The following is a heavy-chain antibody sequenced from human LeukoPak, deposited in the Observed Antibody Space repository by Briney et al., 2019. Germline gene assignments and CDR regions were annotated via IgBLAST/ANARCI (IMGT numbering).Heavy chain of an antibody. J-gene: IGHJ4*02. CDR2: IYPRGST. Sequence: SQTLSLTCAVSGGSISSGSYSWSWIRQPPGKGLEWIGYIYPRGSTYYNPSLKSRVLLSLDKSANQSSLNLSSVTAADTAVYYCARFSPRAMGNYLDFWGQGTLVTVSS. V-gene: IGHV4-30-2*01. CDR3: ARFSPRAMGNYLDF. CDR1: GGSISSGSYS. D-gene: IGHD7-27*01.